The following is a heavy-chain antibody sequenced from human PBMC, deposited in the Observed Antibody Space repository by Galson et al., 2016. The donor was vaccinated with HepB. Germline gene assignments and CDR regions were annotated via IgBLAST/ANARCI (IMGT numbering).Heavy chain of an antibody. CDR2: ICSGGTT. J-gene: IGHJ4*02. V-gene: IGHV3-53*01. CDR1: GFTVSSNY. CDR3: ATAPTLGY. Sequence: SLRLSCAASGFTVSSNYMSWVRQAPGKGLEGVSVICSGGTTFYGDSVKGRFTISRDTSKNTLYLQMNSLRAEDTAVYYCATAPTLGYWGQGTLVTVSS. D-gene: IGHD3-16*01.